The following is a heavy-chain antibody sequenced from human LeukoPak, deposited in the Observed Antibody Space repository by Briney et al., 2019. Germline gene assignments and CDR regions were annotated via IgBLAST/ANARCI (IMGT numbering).Heavy chain of an antibody. D-gene: IGHD6-19*01. CDR1: GFAFSSYS. Sequence: GGSLRLSCAASGFAFSSYSMDWVRQAPGKGLEWVSSITSTSGYIYNADSVKGRFTISRDNAKNSLYLQMNSLRAEDTAVYYCARAGSGWFEYFQHWGQGTLVTVSS. CDR2: ITSTSGYI. V-gene: IGHV3-21*01. CDR3: ARAGSGWFEYFQH. J-gene: IGHJ1*01.